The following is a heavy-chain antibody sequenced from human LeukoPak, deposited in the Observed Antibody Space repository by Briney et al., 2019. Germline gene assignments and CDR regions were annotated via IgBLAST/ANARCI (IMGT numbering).Heavy chain of an antibody. Sequence: PSETLSLTCTVSGGSIGTYYWSWIRQSPGKGLDWIGYIYVTGSTRYNPYLQRRVTISVDTSRNQFFLKMSSVTAADTAVYYCARHIGGGIEDMDVWGKGTKVTVSS. CDR3: ARHIGGGIEDMDV. D-gene: IGHD3-16*02. V-gene: IGHV4-59*08. CDR2: IYVTGST. J-gene: IGHJ6*03. CDR1: GGSIGTYY.